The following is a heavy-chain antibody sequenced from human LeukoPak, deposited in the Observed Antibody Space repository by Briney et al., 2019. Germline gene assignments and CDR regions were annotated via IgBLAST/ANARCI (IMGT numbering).Heavy chain of an antibody. D-gene: IGHD6-13*01. CDR2: IYFSGST. CDR1: GGPISSSSTYY. CDR3: ARYSSSWIYYFDY. Sequence: SETLSLTCTVSGGPISSSSTYYWGWIRQPPGKGLEWIGSIYFSGSTHYNASLQSRVSISVDTSKNQFSLKLSFVTATDTAVYYCARYSSSWIYYFDYWGQGTLVTVSS. J-gene: IGHJ4*02. V-gene: IGHV4-39*01.